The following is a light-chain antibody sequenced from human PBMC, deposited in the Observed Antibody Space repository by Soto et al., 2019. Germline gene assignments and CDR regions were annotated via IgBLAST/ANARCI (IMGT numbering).Light chain of an antibody. Sequence: QLVLTQSPSASASLGASVKLTCTLSSGHSSYAIAWHQQQPEKGPRYLMKLNSDGSHSKGDGIPDRFSGSSSGAERYLTISGLQSEDEADEYCQTWGTGIQVFGTGTKVTVL. V-gene: IGLV4-69*01. CDR2: LNSDGSH. CDR3: QTWGTGIQV. J-gene: IGLJ1*01. CDR1: SGHSSYA.